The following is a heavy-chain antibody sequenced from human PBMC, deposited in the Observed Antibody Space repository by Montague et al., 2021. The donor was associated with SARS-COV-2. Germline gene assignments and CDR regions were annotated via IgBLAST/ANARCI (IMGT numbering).Heavy chain of an antibody. CDR2: ISSSSSYI. V-gene: IGHV3-21*01. CDR1: GFTFSSYT. Sequence: SLRLSCAASGFTFSSYTMHWVRQAPGTGLEWVASISSSSSYIYYADSVKGRFTISRDNAKNSLYLQMNSLRAEDTAVYSCARAKALYCRGCFAFDSWGQGTLVTVSS. D-gene: IGHD2-15*01. CDR3: ARAKALYCRGCFAFDS. J-gene: IGHJ4*02.